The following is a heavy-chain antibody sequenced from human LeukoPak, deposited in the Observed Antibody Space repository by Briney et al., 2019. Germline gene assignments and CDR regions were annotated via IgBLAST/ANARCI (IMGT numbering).Heavy chain of an antibody. CDR3: AKDRGITMIVGDAFDI. Sequence: GGSLRLFCAASGFTFSSYAMSWVRQAPGKGLEWVSAISGSGGSTYYADSVKGRFTIPRDNSKNTLYLQMNSLRAEDTAVYYCAKDRGITMIVGDAFDIWGQGTMVTVSS. V-gene: IGHV3-23*01. D-gene: IGHD3-22*01. CDR2: ISGSGGST. CDR1: GFTFSSYA. J-gene: IGHJ3*02.